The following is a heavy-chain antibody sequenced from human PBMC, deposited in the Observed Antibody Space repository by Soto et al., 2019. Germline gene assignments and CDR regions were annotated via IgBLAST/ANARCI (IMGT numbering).Heavy chain of an antibody. CDR3: ARTKGSGDREYYFDY. CDR1: GYTFTSYY. Sequence: GASVKVSCKASGYTFTSYYMHWVRQAPGQGLEWMGIINPSGGSTSYAQKFQGRVTMTRDTSTSTVYMELSSLRSEDTAVYYCARTKGSGDREYYFDYWGQGTLVTVSS. D-gene: IGHD2-21*02. J-gene: IGHJ4*02. V-gene: IGHV1-46*01. CDR2: INPSGGST.